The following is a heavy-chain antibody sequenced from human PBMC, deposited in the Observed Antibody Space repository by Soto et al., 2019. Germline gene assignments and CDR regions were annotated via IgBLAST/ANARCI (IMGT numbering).Heavy chain of an antibody. CDR2: ISNDGRST. Sequence: EVQLVESGGGLVQPGGSLRLSCAASGLTFSNFRMHWVRQASGKGLVWVALISNDGRSTNHADTVKGRFTISRDNAKSTLYLQLNSLRAEDTAVYYWARDTTGLSYWGQGTLVTVSS. D-gene: IGHD4-17*01. CDR1: GLTFSNFR. CDR3: ARDTTGLSY. V-gene: IGHV3-74*01. J-gene: IGHJ4*02.